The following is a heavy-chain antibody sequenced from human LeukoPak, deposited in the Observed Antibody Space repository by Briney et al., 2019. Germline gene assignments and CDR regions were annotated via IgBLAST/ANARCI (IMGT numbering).Heavy chain of an antibody. Sequence: PGGSLRLSCAASGFTFSSYAMSWVRQAPGKWLEWVSAISGSGGSTYYADSVKGRFTISRDNSKNTLYLQMNSLRAEDTAVYYCAKVGRQQLVIEYFQHWGQGTLVTVSS. J-gene: IGHJ1*01. CDR1: GFTFSSYA. CDR3: AKVGRQQLVIEYFQH. V-gene: IGHV3-23*01. D-gene: IGHD6-13*01. CDR2: ISGSGGST.